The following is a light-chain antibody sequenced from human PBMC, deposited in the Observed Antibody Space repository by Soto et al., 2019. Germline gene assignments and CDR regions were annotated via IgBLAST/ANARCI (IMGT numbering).Light chain of an antibody. V-gene: IGLV2-11*01. CDR1: SSDVGGYNY. CDR3: CSYAGSYTHV. J-gene: IGLJ1*01. CDR2: DVS. Sequence: QSALTQPRSVSGSPGQSVTISCTGTSSDVGGYNYVFWYQQHPGKAPKLMIYDVSKRPSGVLDRFSGSKSGNTAYLSISGLQAEDEADYYCCSYAGSYTHVFGTGTKVTVL.